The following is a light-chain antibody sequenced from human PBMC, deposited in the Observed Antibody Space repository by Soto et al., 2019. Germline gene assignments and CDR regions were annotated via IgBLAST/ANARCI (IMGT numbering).Light chain of an antibody. Sequence: EIVWTQSPGTLSLSPGERATLSCRASQSVSTNYLAWYQRKPGQAAWLLIYGASSRATDIPNRFSGSGSGTEFTLTIHRLTAEDFAVYYCEHYGSSPHTFGQGNKVEIK. V-gene: IGKV3-20*01. J-gene: IGKJ1*01. CDR3: EHYGSSPHT. CDR2: GAS. CDR1: QSVSTNY.